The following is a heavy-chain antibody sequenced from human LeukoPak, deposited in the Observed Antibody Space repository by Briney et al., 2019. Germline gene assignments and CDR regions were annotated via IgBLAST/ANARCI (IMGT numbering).Heavy chain of an antibody. J-gene: IGHJ4*02. CDR1: GFTFISAW. CDR2: ITDDATT. Sequence: GGSLRLSCAASGFTFISAWMHWVRQAPGTGLVWVSRITDDATTTYADSVRGRFTISRDNAKNILYLQMNSLRVEDTAVYYRVRDRVGPAYWGQGTLVTVSS. D-gene: IGHD1-26*01. CDR3: VRDRVGPAY. V-gene: IGHV3-74*03.